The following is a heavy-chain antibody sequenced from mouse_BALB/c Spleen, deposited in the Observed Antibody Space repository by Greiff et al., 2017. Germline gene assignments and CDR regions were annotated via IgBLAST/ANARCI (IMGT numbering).Heavy chain of an antibody. Sequence: EVQLQQSGPELVKPGASVKIPCKASGYTFTDYNMDWVKQSHGKSLEWIGAINPNHGGTIYNPKCKGKATLTVDKSSSTAYMERRSLTSEDTAVYYCAGRYRYALLAYWGQGTLVTVSA. V-gene: IGHV1-18*01. J-gene: IGHJ3*01. CDR2: INPNHGGT. D-gene: IGHD2-14*01. CDR3: AGRYRYALLAY. CDR1: GYTFTDYN.